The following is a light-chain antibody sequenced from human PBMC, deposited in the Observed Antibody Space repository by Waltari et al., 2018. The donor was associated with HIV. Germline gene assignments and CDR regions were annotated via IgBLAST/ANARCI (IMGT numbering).Light chain of an antibody. CDR3: MQSTQFPRS. Sequence: DVVLTQTPLSSTVTVGPPASLSCRPSQSLVHSDGNTYLNWLHQRPGQPPRLLIYQISKRFSGVPDRFSGSGAGTDFTLRISRVEVEDVGVYYCMQSTQFPRSFGQGTKVEIK. J-gene: IGKJ1*01. CDR1: QSLVHSDGNTY. V-gene: IGKV2-24*01. CDR2: QIS.